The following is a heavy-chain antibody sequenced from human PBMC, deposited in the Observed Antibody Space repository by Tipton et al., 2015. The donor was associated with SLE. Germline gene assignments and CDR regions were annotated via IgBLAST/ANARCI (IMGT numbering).Heavy chain of an antibody. J-gene: IGHJ6*03. CDR2: IYHGGNT. CDR1: GYSIASGYY. CDR3: ARASYDFWSGYHWNYYYMDV. D-gene: IGHD3-3*01. V-gene: IGHV4-38-2*02. Sequence: TLSLTCSVSGYSIASGYYWGWLRQPPGKGLEWIGSIYHGGNTDYNPSPKSRVTMSVDTSKNQFSLKLSSVTAADTAVYYCARASYDFWSGYHWNYYYMDVWGKGTTVTVSS.